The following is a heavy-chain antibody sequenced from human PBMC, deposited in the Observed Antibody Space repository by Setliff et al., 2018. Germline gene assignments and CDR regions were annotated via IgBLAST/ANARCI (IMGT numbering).Heavy chain of an antibody. CDR1: GLTFSGYW. V-gene: IGHV3-7*03. D-gene: IGHD5-18*01. CDR3: AKLVWLTTWYYMDV. Sequence: PGGSLRLSCAASGLTFSGYWMTWVRQAPGKGLEWLANIKQDGSEIYSVDSVKGRFSISRDNAKNSLYLQMNSLRAEDTAVYYCAKLVWLTTWYYMDVWGKGTTVTVSS. CDR2: IKQDGSEI. J-gene: IGHJ6*03.